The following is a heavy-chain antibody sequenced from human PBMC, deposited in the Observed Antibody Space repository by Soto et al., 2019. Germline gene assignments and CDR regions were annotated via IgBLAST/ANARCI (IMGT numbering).Heavy chain of an antibody. J-gene: IGHJ4*02. D-gene: IGHD6-13*01. V-gene: IGHV4-4*02. CDR2: IYHSGSP. Sequence: SETLSLTCAVSGGSISDTNWWTWVRQTPGKGLEWIGEIYHSGSPTYSPSLRGRATISVDKSNNQFSLRLRYVTAADTAVYYCAKDQGSSWYEIDYWGQGTLVTVSS. CDR3: AKDQGSSWYEIDY. CDR1: GGSISDTNW.